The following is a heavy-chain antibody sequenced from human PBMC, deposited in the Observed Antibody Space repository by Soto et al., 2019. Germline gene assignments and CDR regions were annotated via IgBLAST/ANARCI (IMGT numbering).Heavy chain of an antibody. CDR2: ISGSGGST. J-gene: IGHJ6*02. Sequence: GGSLRLSCAASGFTFSSYAMSWVRQAPGKGLEWVSAISGSGGSTYYADSVKGRFTISRDSSKNTLYLQMNSLRAEDAAVYYCAKDRYDFWSGYHNYYYYYGMDVWGQGTTVTVSS. V-gene: IGHV3-23*01. D-gene: IGHD3-3*01. CDR3: AKDRYDFWSGYHNYYYYYGMDV. CDR1: GFTFSSYA.